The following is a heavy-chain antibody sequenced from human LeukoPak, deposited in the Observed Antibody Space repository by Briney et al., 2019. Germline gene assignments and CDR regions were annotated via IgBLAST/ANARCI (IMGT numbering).Heavy chain of an antibody. D-gene: IGHD1-26*01. Sequence: ASVKVSCKASGYTFTGYYMHWVRQAPGQGLEWMGWINPNSGGINYAQKFQGRVTMTRDTSISTAYMELSRLRSDDTAVYYCARVLNKVGATTVPTFDYWGQGTLVTVSS. CDR2: INPNSGGI. CDR3: ARVLNKVGATTVPTFDY. CDR1: GYTFTGYY. J-gene: IGHJ4*02. V-gene: IGHV1-2*02.